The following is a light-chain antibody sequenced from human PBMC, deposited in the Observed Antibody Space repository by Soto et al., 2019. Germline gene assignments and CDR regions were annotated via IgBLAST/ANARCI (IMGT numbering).Light chain of an antibody. Sequence: QSVLTQPPSASGSPGQSVTISCTGTSSDVGGYDFVAWHQQHPGKAPRLMIYDVSKRPSGVPDRFSGSKSGYTASLTVSGLQAEDEADYYCSSFVGGNIDVFGTGTKVTV. J-gene: IGLJ1*01. CDR3: SSFVGGNIDV. V-gene: IGLV2-8*01. CDR1: SSDVGGYDF. CDR2: DVS.